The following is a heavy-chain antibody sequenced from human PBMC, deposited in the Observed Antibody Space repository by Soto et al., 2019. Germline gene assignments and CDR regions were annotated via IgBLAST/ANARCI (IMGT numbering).Heavy chain of an antibody. CDR2: INGEATNT. J-gene: IGHJ5*01. D-gene: IGHD3-10*01. CDR3: ARVYDGSGTYYNYNWFDF. CDR1: GFTFSTSW. Sequence: GGSLRLSCAASGFTFSTSWMHWVRQVPGKGLVWVSRINGEATNTIYADSVKGRFTISRDNAKNTLLLQMNSLRAEDTAVYYCARVYDGSGTYYNYNWFDFWGQGT. V-gene: IGHV3-74*01.